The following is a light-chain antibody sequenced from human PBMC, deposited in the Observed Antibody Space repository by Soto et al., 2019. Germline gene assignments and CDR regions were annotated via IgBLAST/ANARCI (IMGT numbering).Light chain of an antibody. Sequence: DIQMTQSPSTLSASVGDRVTITCRASQSISSWLAWYQQKPWKAPKLLIYKASSLESGVPSRFSGSGSGTAFTLTISSLQPDDFATYYGQQYNSYSTFGQGTKVEIK. CDR2: KAS. V-gene: IGKV1-5*03. CDR3: QQYNSYST. J-gene: IGKJ1*01. CDR1: QSISSW.